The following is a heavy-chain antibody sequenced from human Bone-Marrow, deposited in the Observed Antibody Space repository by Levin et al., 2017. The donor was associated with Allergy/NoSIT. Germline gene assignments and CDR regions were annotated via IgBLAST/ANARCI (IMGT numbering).Heavy chain of an antibody. V-gene: IGHV3-48*03. CDR2: ISSSGSTI. CDR1: GFTLSSYE. D-gene: IGHD3-3*01. CDR3: ARVGNTIFGVVSYYYMDV. J-gene: IGHJ6*03. Sequence: GESLKISCEASGFTLSSYEMNWVRQAPGKGLEWVSYISSSGSTIYYADSVKGRFTISRDNAKNSLYLQMNSLRAEDTAVYYCARVGNTIFGVVSYYYMDVWGKGTTVTVSS.